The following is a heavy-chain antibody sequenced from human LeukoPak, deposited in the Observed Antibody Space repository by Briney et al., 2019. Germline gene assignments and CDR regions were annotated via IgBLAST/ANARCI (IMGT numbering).Heavy chain of an antibody. J-gene: IGHJ4*02. CDR2: ISGSGGST. Sequence: GGSLRLSCAASGFTFSSYAMSWVRQAPGKGLEWVSAISGSGGSTYYADSVKGRFTISRDNSKNTLYLQMNSLRAEDTAVYYCAKGRQWLRLGGYFDYWGQGTLVTVSS. CDR3: AKGRQWLRLGGYFDY. V-gene: IGHV3-23*01. CDR1: GFTFSSYA. D-gene: IGHD5-12*01.